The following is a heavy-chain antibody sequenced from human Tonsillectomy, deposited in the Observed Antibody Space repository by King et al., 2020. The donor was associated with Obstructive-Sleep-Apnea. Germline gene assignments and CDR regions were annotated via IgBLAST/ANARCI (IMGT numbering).Heavy chain of an antibody. V-gene: IGHV5-51*01. J-gene: IGHJ5*02. CDR2: IYPGDSDP. CDR3: ARHGSYGGNNNWFDP. CDR1: GNSFTTYL. D-gene: IGHD4-23*01. Sequence: QLVQSGAEVKKPGESLKISCKVSGNSFTTYLIGWVRQMPWKGLERWWNIYPGDSDPRYSPSFQCQVTISADKSISTAYLQWSSLKASDTAMYYCARHGSYGGNNNWFDPWGQGTLVTVSS.